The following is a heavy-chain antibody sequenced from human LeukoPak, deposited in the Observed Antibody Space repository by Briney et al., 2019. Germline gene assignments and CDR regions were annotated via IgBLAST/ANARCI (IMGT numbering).Heavy chain of an antibody. J-gene: IGHJ4*02. CDR2: IHYSGST. D-gene: IGHD1-1*01. CDR1: GDSIIGYY. V-gene: IGHV4-59*01. Sequence: SETLSLTCTVSGDSIIGYYWSWLRQPPGKGLEWMGYIHYSGSTNYNPSLKSRVTISVDTSRSHFSLKLSSATAADTAVYYCARGERLGPDFWGQGTLVTVSS. CDR3: ARGERLGPDF.